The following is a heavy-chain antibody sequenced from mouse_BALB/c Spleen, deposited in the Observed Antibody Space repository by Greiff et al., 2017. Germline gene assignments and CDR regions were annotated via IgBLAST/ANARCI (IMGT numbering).Heavy chain of an antibody. J-gene: IGHJ2*01. CDR3: ARWGYGNYDEAFDY. CDR2: INPSSGYT. V-gene: IGHV1-4*02. D-gene: IGHD2-10*02. Sequence: QVQLQQSAAELARPGASVKMSCKASGYTFTSYTMHWVKQRPGQGLEWIGYINPSSGYTEYNQKFKDKTTLTADKSSSTAYMQLSSLTSEDSAVYYCARWGYGNYDEAFDYWGQGTTLTVSS. CDR1: GYTFTSYT.